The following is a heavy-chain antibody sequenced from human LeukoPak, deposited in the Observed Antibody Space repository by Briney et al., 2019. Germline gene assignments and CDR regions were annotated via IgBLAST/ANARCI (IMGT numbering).Heavy chain of an antibody. D-gene: IGHD3-16*01. CDR2: ISANNGNT. J-gene: IGHJ4*02. CDR1: GYTFTAYG. V-gene: IGHV1-18*01. CDR3: SRDDGPFGGVRFDH. Sequence: GASVKVSCKASGYTFTAYGISWVRQAPGQGLEWMGWISANNGNTNYAQKVRGRVTMTRDTSTSTAYMELRSLRYDDTAVYYCSRDDGPFGGVRFDHWGQGTRVTVFS.